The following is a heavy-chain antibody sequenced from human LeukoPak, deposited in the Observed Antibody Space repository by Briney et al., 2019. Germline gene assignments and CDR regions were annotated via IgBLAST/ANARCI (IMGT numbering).Heavy chain of an antibody. Sequence: QVQLQESGPGLVKPSQTLSLTCTVSGRSIRSGDYYWSWIRQHPGRGLEWIGYIHHSGSTYNNPSLQSRVTISVDTSKNQFSLKLNSVTAADTAVYYCARSYGYFDYWGQGTLVTVSS. CDR3: ARSYGYFDY. V-gene: IGHV4-31*03. CDR1: GRSIRSGDYY. J-gene: IGHJ4*02. CDR2: IHHSGST. D-gene: IGHD3-16*01.